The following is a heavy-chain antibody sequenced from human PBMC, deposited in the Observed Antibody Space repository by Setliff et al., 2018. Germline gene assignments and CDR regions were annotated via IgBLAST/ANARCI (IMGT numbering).Heavy chain of an antibody. J-gene: IGHJ3*02. V-gene: IGHV3-21*01. Sequence: GGSLRLSCAASGFTFSSYSTNWVRQAPGKGLEWVSSISTSSTYIYYADSVKGRFTISRDNAKNSLYLQMNSLRAEDTAVYYCARRPPNGFGEFGNAFEIWGQGTMVTVSS. D-gene: IGHD3-10*01. CDR2: ISTSSTYI. CDR3: ARRPPNGFGEFGNAFEI. CDR1: GFTFSSYS.